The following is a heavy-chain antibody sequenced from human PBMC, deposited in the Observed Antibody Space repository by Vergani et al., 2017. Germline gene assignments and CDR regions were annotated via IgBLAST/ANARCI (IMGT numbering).Heavy chain of an antibody. D-gene: IGHD5-12*01. CDR1: GFTFSSYN. CDR2: ISGSGGST. V-gene: IGHV3-23*04. Sequence: EVQLVESGGDLVQPGGSLRLTCVASGFTFSSYNMNWVRQSPGKGLEWVSAISGSGGSTYYADSVKGRFTISRDNSKNTLYLQMNSLRAEDTAVYYCAKGRGGWLRLIEPYWGQGTLVTVSS. J-gene: IGHJ4*02. CDR3: AKGRGGWLRLIEPY.